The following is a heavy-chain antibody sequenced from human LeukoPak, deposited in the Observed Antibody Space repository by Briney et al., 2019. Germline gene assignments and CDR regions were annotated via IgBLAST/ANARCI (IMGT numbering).Heavy chain of an antibody. V-gene: IGHV4-39*07. D-gene: IGHD4-11*01. CDR3: ARAEINDYSRY. Sequence: PSETLSLTCTVSGGSMRSSNFYWGWIRQPPGKGLEWIGNINYSGSTYYNPSVKSRVTLSIDTSKNQFSLKLTSVTAADTALYYCARAEINDYSRYWGQGIPVIGSS. CDR1: GGSMRSSNFY. J-gene: IGHJ4*02. CDR2: INYSGST.